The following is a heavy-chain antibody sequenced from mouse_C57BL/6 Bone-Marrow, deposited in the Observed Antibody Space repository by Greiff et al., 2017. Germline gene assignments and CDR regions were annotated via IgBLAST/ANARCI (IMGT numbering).Heavy chain of an antibody. Sequence: VQLQQSGPGLVQPSQSLSITCTVSGFSLTSYGVHWVRQSPGKGLEWLGVIWRGGSTDYNAAFMSRLSITKDNSKSQVFFKMNSLQADDTAICYCAKNGLWDYDGGPLYAMDYWGQGTSVTVSA. D-gene: IGHD2-4*01. V-gene: IGHV2-5*01. CDR2: IWRGGST. CDR3: AKNGLWDYDGGPLYAMDY. CDR1: GFSLTSYG. J-gene: IGHJ4*01.